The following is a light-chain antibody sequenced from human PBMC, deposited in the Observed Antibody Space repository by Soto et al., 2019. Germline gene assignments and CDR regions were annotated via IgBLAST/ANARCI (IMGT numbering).Light chain of an antibody. J-gene: IGKJ5*01. CDR1: QSININ. CDR2: GAS. V-gene: IGKV3-15*01. CDR3: QQYDNWPIT. Sequence: EIGMTQSPATLSVSPGARATLSCRASQSININLAWYQQKPGQAPRLLIYGASTRATGLPARFSGSGSGTELTLIISSLQSEDSEVYDCQQYDNWPITFGQGTRLEIK.